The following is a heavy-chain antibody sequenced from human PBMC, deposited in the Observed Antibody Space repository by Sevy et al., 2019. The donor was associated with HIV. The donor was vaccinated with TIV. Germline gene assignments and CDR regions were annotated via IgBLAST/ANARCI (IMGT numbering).Heavy chain of an antibody. Sequence: SETLSLTCAVSAYSISSGYYWGWIRQPPGKGLEWIGSIYHSGSTYYNPSLKSRVTISVDTSKNQFSLRLSSVTAADTAVYYCAWRLGYCSSTSCSFDYWGQGTLVTVSS. V-gene: IGHV4-38-2*01. D-gene: IGHD2-2*01. CDR1: AYSISSGYY. CDR2: IYHSGST. CDR3: AWRLGYCSSTSCSFDY. J-gene: IGHJ4*02.